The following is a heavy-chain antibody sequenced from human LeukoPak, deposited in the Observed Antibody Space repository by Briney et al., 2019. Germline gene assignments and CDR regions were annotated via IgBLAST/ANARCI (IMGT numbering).Heavy chain of an antibody. V-gene: IGHV4-59*08. CDR1: GGSISSYY. J-gene: IGHJ4*02. Sequence: SETLSLTCTVAGGSISSYYWSWIRQPPGKGLEWIGYIYYSGSTNYNPSLKSRVTISVDTSKNQFSLKLSSVTAADTAVYYCAGSEEMAPAYLDYGGREPLATVP. CDR3: AGSEEMAPAYLDY. CDR2: IYYSGST. D-gene: IGHD5-12*01.